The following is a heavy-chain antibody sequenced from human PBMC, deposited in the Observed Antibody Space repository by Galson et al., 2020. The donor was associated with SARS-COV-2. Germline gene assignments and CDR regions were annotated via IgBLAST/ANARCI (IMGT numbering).Heavy chain of an antibody. J-gene: IGHJ3*02. V-gene: IGHV3-66*01. CDR2: IYGGGANT. D-gene: IGHD4-4*01. Sequence: GASLKISCAASGFTVTSNSMSWVRQVPGKGLEWVSVIYGGGANTHYADSVQGRFSISRDSSKNTLNLQMNSLRADDTAVYYCARVLGDDYNRNRFDIWGQGTMVTVSS. CDR3: ARVLGDDYNRNRFDI. CDR1: GFTVTSNS.